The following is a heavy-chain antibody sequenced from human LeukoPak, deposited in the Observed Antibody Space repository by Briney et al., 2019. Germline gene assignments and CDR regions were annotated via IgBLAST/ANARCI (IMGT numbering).Heavy chain of an antibody. CDR1: GFTFSSYW. D-gene: IGHD3-22*01. CDR3: ARERITMIVVGGLWRSSPAYYFDY. J-gene: IGHJ4*02. CDR2: IKQDGSEK. Sequence: GGSLRLSWAASGFTFSSYWMSWVRQAPGKGLEWVANIKQDGSEKYYVDSVKGRFTISRDNAKNSLYLQMNSLRAEDTAVYYCARERITMIVVGGLWRSSPAYYFDYWGQGTLVTVSS. V-gene: IGHV3-7*01.